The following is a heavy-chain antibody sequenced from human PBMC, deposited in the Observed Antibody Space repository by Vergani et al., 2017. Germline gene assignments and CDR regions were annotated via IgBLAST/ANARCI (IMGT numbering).Heavy chain of an antibody. CDR3: TTAPRYYADGSCYWLRDHRYYGMDV. D-gene: IGHD3-10*01. CDR1: GFSFRNAW. V-gene: IGHV3-15*07. Sequence: EVQLVESGGGIVKPGGSLRLSCVASGFSFRNAWMNWVRRTPGKGLEWVGCIKSTFDRGTTDYAAAVKGRFTISKDDSINTLFLQMNGLKTEDIGVYYCTTAPRYYADGSCYWLRDHRYYGMDVWGQGTTVTVSS. CDR2: IKSTFDRGTT. J-gene: IGHJ6*02.